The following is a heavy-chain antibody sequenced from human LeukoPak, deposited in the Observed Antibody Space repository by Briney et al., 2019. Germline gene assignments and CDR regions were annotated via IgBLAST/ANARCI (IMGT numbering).Heavy chain of an antibody. Sequence: GGSLRLSCAASGFTFSSYAMSWVRQAPGKGLEWVSAISGSGGSTYYADSVKGRFTISRDNYKNTLYLQMNSLRAEDTAVYYCTTLYDYVWGSAGYWGQGTLVTVSS. V-gene: IGHV3-23*01. CDR2: ISGSGGST. CDR3: TTLYDYVWGSAGY. D-gene: IGHD3-16*01. CDR1: GFTFSSYA. J-gene: IGHJ4*02.